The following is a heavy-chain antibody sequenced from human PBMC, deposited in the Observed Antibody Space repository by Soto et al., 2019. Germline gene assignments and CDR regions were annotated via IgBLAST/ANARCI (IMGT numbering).Heavy chain of an antibody. Sequence: ASVKVSCKANGYTFRNYAMHWVRQAPGQGLEWMGWINGGNGNTKYSPKFQGRVTITRDTSASTAYMELSSLRSEDTAVYYCARDGPIYDILSARYFYGMDVWGQGTTVTVSS. CDR3: ARDGPIYDILSARYFYGMDV. CDR2: INGGNGNT. CDR1: GYTFRNYA. D-gene: IGHD3-9*01. V-gene: IGHV1-3*01. J-gene: IGHJ6*02.